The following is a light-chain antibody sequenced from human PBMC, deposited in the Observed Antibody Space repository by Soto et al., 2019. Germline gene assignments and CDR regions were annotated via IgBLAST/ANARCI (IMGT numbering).Light chain of an antibody. CDR3: CSYAGSDTMI. CDR1: SSNVGSYNL. CDR2: EAS. V-gene: IGLV2-23*01. J-gene: IGLJ2*01. Sequence: QSVLTQPASVSGSPGQSITISCTGTSSNVGSYNLVSWYQQHPGEAPKLMIYEASKRPSGVSNRVSGSKSGNTASLTISGLQAEDEADYYCCSYAGSDTMIFGGGTKLTVL.